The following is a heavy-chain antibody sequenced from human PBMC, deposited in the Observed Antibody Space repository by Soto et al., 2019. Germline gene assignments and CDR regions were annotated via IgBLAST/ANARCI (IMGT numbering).Heavy chain of an antibody. CDR2: MNPNSGNT. CDR1: GYTFTSYD. J-gene: IGHJ6*03. Sequence: ASVKVSCKASGYTFTSYDINWVRQATGQGLEWMGWMNPNSGNTGYAQKFQGRVTMTRNTSISTAYMELSSLRSEDTAVYYCAREAASYSSSSYYHYYYMDVWGKGTTVTVSS. V-gene: IGHV1-8*01. CDR3: AREAASYSSSSYYHYYYMDV. D-gene: IGHD6-6*01.